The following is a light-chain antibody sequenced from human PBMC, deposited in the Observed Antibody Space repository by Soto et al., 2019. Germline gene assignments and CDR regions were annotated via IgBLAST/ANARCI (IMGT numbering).Light chain of an antibody. Sequence: QSALTQPASVSGSPGQSITISCTGTSSDVGGYKFVSWYQQHPGKVPKLLIYEVTNRPSGVSNRFSGSKSGNTASLTISGLQAEDEADYYCSSYAGSSTVVFGGGTKLTVL. CDR1: SSDVGGYKF. CDR3: SSYAGSSTVV. J-gene: IGLJ2*01. V-gene: IGLV2-14*01. CDR2: EVT.